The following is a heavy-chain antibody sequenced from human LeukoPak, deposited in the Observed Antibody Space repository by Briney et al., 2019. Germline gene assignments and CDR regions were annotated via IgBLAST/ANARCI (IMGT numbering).Heavy chain of an antibody. D-gene: IGHD3-10*01. V-gene: IGHV4-59*01. CDR3: ARAHRWFGVDY. Sequence: PSETLSLTCTVSGGSISSYYWSWIRQPPGKGLEWIGYIYYSGCTNYNPSLKSRVTISVDTSKNQFSLKLSSVTAADTAVYYCARAHRWFGVDYWGQGTLVTVSS. J-gene: IGHJ4*02. CDR2: IYYSGCT. CDR1: GGSISSYY.